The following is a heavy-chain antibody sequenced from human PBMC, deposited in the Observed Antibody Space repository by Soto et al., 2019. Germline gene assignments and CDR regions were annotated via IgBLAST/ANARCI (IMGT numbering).Heavy chain of an antibody. CDR3: ARDHIVATIPYYFDY. CDR2: IIPIFGTA. D-gene: IGHD5-12*01. V-gene: IGHV1-69*01. Sequence: QVHLVQSGAEVKKPGSSVKVSCKAPEGTFSSYAISWVRQAPGQGLEWMGGIIPIFGTANYAQKFQGRVTITADESTSTAYMELSSLRSEDTAVYYCARDHIVATIPYYFDYWGQGTLVTVSS. CDR1: EGTFSSYA. J-gene: IGHJ4*02.